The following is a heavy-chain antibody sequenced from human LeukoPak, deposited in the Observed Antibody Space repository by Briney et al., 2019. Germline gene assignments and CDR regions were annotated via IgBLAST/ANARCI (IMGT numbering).Heavy chain of an antibody. Sequence: SETLSLTCTVSGGSVSSGSHFWSWIRQPPGNGLEWIAFMSASGTTDSNPSLRSRVTISLDTSNNQFSLRLSSVTAADTAVYYCARPVAAYWYFDVWGRGSLVTVSS. CDR1: GGSVSSGSHF. CDR3: ARPVAAYWYFDV. CDR2: MSASGTT. D-gene: IGHD2-15*01. V-gene: IGHV4-61*01. J-gene: IGHJ2*01.